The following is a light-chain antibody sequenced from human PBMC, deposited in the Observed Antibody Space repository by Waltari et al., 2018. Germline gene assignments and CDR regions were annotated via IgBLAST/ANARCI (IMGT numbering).Light chain of an antibody. V-gene: IGLV2-14*03. CDR2: DVS. J-gene: IGLJ2*01. Sequence: QSALTQPASVSGSPGQSITISCTGTSSDVGGYHYVPSYQQPPGKAPTLMIFDVSNRPSGVSNRFSGSKSGNTASLTISGLQAEDEADYYCSSYISSSTLELFGGGTSLTVL. CDR3: SSYISSSTLEL. CDR1: SSDVGGYHY.